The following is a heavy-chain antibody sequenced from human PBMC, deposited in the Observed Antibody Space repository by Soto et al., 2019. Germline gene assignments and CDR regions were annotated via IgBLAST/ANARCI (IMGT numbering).Heavy chain of an antibody. V-gene: IGHV4-34*01. CDR2: INHSGST. D-gene: IGHD3-10*01. CDR3: ARAVAPYFGTWFDP. CDR1: GGSFSGYY. J-gene: IGHJ5*02. Sequence: SETLSLTCAVYGGSFSGYYWSWIRQPPGKGLEWIGEINHSGSTNYNPSLKSRVTISVDTSENQFSLRLSSVTAADMAVYYCARAVAPYFGTWFDPWGQGILVTVS.